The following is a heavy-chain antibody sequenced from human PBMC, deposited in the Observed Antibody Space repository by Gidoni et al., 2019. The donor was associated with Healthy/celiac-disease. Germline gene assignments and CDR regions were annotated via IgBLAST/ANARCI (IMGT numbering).Heavy chain of an antibody. J-gene: IGHJ6*02. CDR3: ADGYCSSTSGPKTPKYYGMDV. CDR2: IIPSLGIA. Sequence: VHLVQSGAEVNQPRSPVKFSCKPSGSPFSSSAFSCVRQARGQGLERMGRIIPSLGIANYAQKFEGRVKMAGDKATRTADMELGSLRSEETAVDYCADGYCSSTSGPKTPKYYGMDVGGQGTTVTVSS. CDR1: GSPFSSSA. D-gene: IGHD2-2*03. V-gene: IGHV1-69*04.